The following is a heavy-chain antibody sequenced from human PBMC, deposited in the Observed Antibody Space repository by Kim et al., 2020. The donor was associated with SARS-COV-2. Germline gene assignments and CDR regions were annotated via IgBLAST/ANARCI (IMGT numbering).Heavy chain of an antibody. Sequence: GGSLRLSCAASGFTFSSYSMNWVRQAPGKGLEWVSSISSSSSYIYYADSVKGRFTISRDNAKNSLYLQMNSLRAKDTAVYYCARDRIGSYSYFDYWGQGTLVTVSS. CDR1: GFTFSSYS. CDR2: ISSSSSYI. D-gene: IGHD1-26*01. J-gene: IGHJ4*02. CDR3: ARDRIGSYSYFDY. V-gene: IGHV3-21*01.